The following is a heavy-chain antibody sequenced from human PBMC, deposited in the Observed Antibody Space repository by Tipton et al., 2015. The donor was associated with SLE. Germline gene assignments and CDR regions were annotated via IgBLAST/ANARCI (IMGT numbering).Heavy chain of an antibody. V-gene: IGHV4-59*11. CDR2: IYYSGST. D-gene: IGHD1-26*01. Sequence: TLSLTCTVSGASISRHYWTWIRQPPGKGLEWIGYIYYSGSTNYNPSLKSRVTISIDTSKNQFSLKLSSVTAADTAVYYCARVIVGATGWFDPWGQGTLVTVSS. CDR1: GASISRHY. CDR3: ARVIVGATGWFDP. J-gene: IGHJ5*02.